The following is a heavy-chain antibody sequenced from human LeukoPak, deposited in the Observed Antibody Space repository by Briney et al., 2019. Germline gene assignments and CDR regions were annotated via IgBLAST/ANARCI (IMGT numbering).Heavy chain of an antibody. CDR3: AKDANYYDSSGFFIPFDY. J-gene: IGHJ4*02. V-gene: IGHV3-23*01. CDR2: IIDNGHQT. Sequence: GGSLRLSCSASGFAFSRFAMTWVRHLPGKGLDWVSTIIDNGHQTYYGDSVKGRFSVSRDNSKNILYLQMDSLRADDSALYYCAKDANYYDSSGFFIPFDYWGQGTLVSVFS. D-gene: IGHD3-22*01. CDR1: GFAFSRFA.